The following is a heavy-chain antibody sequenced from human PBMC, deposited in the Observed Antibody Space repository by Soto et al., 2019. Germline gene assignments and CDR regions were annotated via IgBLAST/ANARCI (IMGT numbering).Heavy chain of an antibody. CDR3: VKSAIMTAVLQDYYGMDL. J-gene: IGHJ6*02. CDR1: ELTLSTNG. Sequence: PGLSRSLAGCASELTLSTNGIQWVRQAAVKGWERVGRSSGHGSKTYDAEPLKGRFTISRDNSKNMLHFKRNNLRPEDTAVYYRVKSAIMTAVLQDYYGMDLWGQGTTVTVSS. V-gene: IGHV3-30*18. CDR2: SSGHGSKT. D-gene: IGHD2-2*01.